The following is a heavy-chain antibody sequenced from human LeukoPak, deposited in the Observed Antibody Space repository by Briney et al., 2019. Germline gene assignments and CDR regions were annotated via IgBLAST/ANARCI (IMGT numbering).Heavy chain of an antibody. CDR1: GFTVTTNY. CDR3: ARRLEYSGSKGVFDY. V-gene: IGHV3-66*01. Sequence: GGSLRLSCAASGFTVTTNYMTWVRQAPGKGLEWVSIIYSGGYTDYADSVKGRFTISRDNSKNTLDLQMNCLRAEDTAVYYCARRLEYSGSKGVFDYWGQGILVTVSS. CDR2: IYSGGYT. D-gene: IGHD1-26*01. J-gene: IGHJ4*02.